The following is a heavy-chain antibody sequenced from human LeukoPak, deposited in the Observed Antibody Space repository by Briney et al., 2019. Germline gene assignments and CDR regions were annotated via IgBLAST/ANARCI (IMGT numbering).Heavy chain of an antibody. D-gene: IGHD4-23*01. V-gene: IGHV3-15*01. CDR2: IKSSTYGGAT. J-gene: IGHJ3*02. Sequence: KPGGSLRLSCAASGFTFSNAWMSWVRQAPGKGLEWVTRIKSSTYGGATDNAAPVNGRFIISRDDSKNTLYLQMNSLKPEDTAVYYCKTDIESLGLTLDAFDIWGQGTMVTVSS. CDR3: KTDIESLGLTLDAFDI. CDR1: GFTFSNAW.